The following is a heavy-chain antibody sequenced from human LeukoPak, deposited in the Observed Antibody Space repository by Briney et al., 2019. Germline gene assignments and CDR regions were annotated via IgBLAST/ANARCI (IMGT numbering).Heavy chain of an antibody. D-gene: IGHD4-23*01. J-gene: IGHJ3*02. Sequence: GGSLRLSCAASGFTFSDYYMSWTRQAPGKGLEWVSYISSSGSTIYYADSVKGRFTISRDNAKNSLYLQMNSLRAEDTAVYYCARFHHPYHDYGGQRPYEDAFDIWGQGTMVTVSS. CDR1: GFTFSDYY. CDR2: ISSSGSTI. V-gene: IGHV3-11*04. CDR3: ARFHHPYHDYGGQRPYEDAFDI.